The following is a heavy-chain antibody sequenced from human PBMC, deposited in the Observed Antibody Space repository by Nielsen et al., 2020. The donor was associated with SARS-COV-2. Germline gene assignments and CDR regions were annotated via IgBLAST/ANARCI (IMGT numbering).Heavy chain of an antibody. V-gene: IGHV4-39*07. CDR3: AAYSSGWSLGGGD. J-gene: IGHJ4*02. Sequence: SETLSLTCTVSGGSISSSPYYWGWMRKPPGKGLEWIVSIYQSGSTYYSPSLKSRITISVDTSKNQFSLKLTSVTAADTAVYYCAAYSSGWSLGGGDWGQGTLVTVSS. CDR1: GGSISSSPYY. CDR2: IYQSGST. D-gene: IGHD6-19*01.